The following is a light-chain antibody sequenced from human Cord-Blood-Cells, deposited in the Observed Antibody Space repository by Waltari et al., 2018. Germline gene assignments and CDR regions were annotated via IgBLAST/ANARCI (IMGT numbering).Light chain of an antibody. V-gene: IGLV2-14*01. Sequence: QSPLPQPASVSGSRRQSTTISCTATSSDVGGYNYVSCYQQHPGKAPKLLINDVSSRPSGVSNRFSGCKSGNTASLTISWLQAEDEAAYYCSSYTSSSWVFGGGTKLTVL. CDR3: SSYTSSSWV. J-gene: IGLJ3*02. CDR2: DVS. CDR1: SSDVGGYNY.